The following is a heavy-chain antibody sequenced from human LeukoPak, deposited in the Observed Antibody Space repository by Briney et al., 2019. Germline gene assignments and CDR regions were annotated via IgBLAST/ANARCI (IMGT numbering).Heavy chain of an antibody. CDR1: GGTFSSYA. D-gene: IGHD2-2*01. Sequence: SLKVSCKASGGTFSSYAISWVRQAPGQGLEWMGGIIAIFGTANSAQKFQGRVTITADESTSTAYMELSSLGSEDTAVYYCAGYCSSTSCYDSGYWSQGTLVTVSS. J-gene: IGHJ4*02. CDR3: AGYCSSTSCYDSGY. CDR2: IIAIFGTA. V-gene: IGHV1-69*13.